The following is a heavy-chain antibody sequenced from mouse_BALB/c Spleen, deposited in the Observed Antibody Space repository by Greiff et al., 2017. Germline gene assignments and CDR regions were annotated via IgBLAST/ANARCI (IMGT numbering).Heavy chain of an antibody. J-gene: IGHJ4*01. CDR2: ISSGGST. V-gene: IGHV5-6-5*01. CDR3: ARGEGYAMDY. CDR1: GFTFSSYA. Sequence: EVHLVESGGGLVKPGGSLKLSCAASGFTFSSYAMSWVRQTPEKRLEWVASISSGGSTYYPDSVKGRFTISRDNARNILYLQMSSLRSEDTAMYYCARGEGYAMDYWGQGTSVTVSS.